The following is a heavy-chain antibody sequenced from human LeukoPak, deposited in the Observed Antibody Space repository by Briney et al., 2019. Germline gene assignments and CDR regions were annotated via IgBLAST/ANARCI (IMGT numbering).Heavy chain of an antibody. CDR3: ARAEWFGELWG. D-gene: IGHD3-10*01. CDR2: IIPMFGTM. V-gene: IGHV1-69*05. J-gene: IGHJ4*02. Sequence: SVKVSCKASGGAFSGYAISWVRQAPGQGLEWMGSIIPMFGTMYHAQMFQGRVTITTDESTSTAYMELSSLRSEDTAVYYCARAEWFGELWGWGQGTLVTVSS. CDR1: GGAFSGYA.